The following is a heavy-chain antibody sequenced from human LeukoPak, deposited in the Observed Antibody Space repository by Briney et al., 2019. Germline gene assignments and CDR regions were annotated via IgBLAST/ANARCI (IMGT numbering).Heavy chain of an antibody. Sequence: GGSLRLSCAASGFTFSSYSMNWVRQAPGKGLEWVSSISSSSSYIYYADSVKGRFTISRDNAKNSLYLQMNSLRAEDTAVYYCARDLGAARHFDYWGQGTLVTVSS. CDR2: ISSSSSYI. J-gene: IGHJ4*02. V-gene: IGHV3-21*01. CDR1: GFTFSSYS. CDR3: ARDLGAARHFDY. D-gene: IGHD6-6*01.